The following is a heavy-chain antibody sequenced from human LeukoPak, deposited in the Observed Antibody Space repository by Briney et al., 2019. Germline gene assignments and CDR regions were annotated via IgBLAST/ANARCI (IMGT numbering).Heavy chain of an antibody. CDR2: IWYDGSKT. CDR3: ARDLWLPDY. D-gene: IGHD5-24*01. J-gene: IGHJ4*02. Sequence: AGGSLRLSCTASGFTFSDYGIHWVRRAPGKGLEWVAIIWYDGSKTYYADSVKGRFTISRDNSKNTLYLQMNSLRAEDTAVYYCARDLWLPDYWGQGTQVTVSS. V-gene: IGHV3-33*01. CDR1: GFTFSDYG.